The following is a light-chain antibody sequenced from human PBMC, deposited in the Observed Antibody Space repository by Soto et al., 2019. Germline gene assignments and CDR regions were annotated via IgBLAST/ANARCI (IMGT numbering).Light chain of an antibody. CDR2: DVS. CDR1: SSDVGGYNY. J-gene: IGLJ3*02. V-gene: IGLV2-14*01. Sequence: QSVLTQPASVSGSPGQSITISCTGTSSDVGGYNYVSWYQQHPGKAPKLMIYDVSNRPSGVSNRFSGSKSGNTASLTISGLQAEDEADYYCSSYTSSTGFGGGTQLTVL. CDR3: SSYTSSTG.